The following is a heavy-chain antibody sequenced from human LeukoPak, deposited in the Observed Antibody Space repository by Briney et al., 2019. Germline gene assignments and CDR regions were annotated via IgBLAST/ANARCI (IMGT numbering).Heavy chain of an antibody. CDR2: VYYGGTT. CDR3: ARRATTVTTGYYYYYMDV. Sequence: PSETLSLTCTVSGGSINSRSYYWGWIRQLPGKGLEWIGSVYYGGTTYYNPSLKSRVTISEDTSKNQFSLKLSSVTAADTAVYYCARRATTVTTGYYYYYMDVWGKGTTVTVSS. D-gene: IGHD4-17*01. CDR1: GGSINSRSYY. J-gene: IGHJ6*03. V-gene: IGHV4-39*01.